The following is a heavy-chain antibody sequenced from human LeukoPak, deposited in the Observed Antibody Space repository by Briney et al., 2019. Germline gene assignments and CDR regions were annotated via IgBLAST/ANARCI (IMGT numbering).Heavy chain of an antibody. V-gene: IGHV1-46*01. CDR3: ARGDSSSWPNYYYYMDV. Sequence: ASVKVSCKASGYTFTSHYMHWVRQAPGQGLEWMGIINPSGGSTSYAQKFQGRVTITRDTSASTAYMELSSLRSEDTAVYYCARGDSSSWPNYYYYMDVWGKGTTVTVSS. J-gene: IGHJ6*03. CDR2: INPSGGST. D-gene: IGHD6-13*01. CDR1: GYTFTSHY.